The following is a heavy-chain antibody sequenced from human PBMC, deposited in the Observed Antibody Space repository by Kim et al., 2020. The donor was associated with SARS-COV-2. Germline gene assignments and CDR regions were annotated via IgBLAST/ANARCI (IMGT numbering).Heavy chain of an antibody. Sequence: GGSLRLSCEASGFTFRAYHMSWIRQAPGKGLEWVACINGAGISMKCADSVNGRFSISMDNSNKSLSLEINSLRPEDTAVYYFVKESINWGQSTPGSVSS. CDR2: INGAGISM. V-gene: IGHV3-11*01. D-gene: IGHD5-12*01. CDR3: VKESIN. CDR1: GFTFRAYH. J-gene: IGHJ1*01.